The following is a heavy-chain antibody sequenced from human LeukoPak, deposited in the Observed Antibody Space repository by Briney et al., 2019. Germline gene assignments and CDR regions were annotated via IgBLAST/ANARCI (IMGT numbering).Heavy chain of an antibody. V-gene: IGHV3-30*15. J-gene: IGHJ4*02. Sequence: GGSLRLSCAASGLTFSSYAMHWVRQAPGKGLEWVAVISYDGNNKYYADSVKGRFTISRDNSKNTLYLQMSSLRVEDTAVYYCASSRSGWIYFDYWGQGTLVTVSS. D-gene: IGHD6-19*01. CDR2: ISYDGNNK. CDR1: GLTFSSYA. CDR3: ASSRSGWIYFDY.